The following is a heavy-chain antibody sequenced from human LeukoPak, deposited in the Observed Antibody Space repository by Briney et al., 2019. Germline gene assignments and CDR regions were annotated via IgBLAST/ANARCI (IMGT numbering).Heavy chain of an antibody. Sequence: GGSLRLSYAASGFTFSSYDMHWVRQAPGRGLEWVSAIGLAGDTYYPDSVKGRFTISRENAKNSMHLQMNSLKDGDTAVYYCIRGGIQVSGIDAFDIWGQGTVVTVSS. CDR1: GFTFSSYD. J-gene: IGHJ3*02. CDR2: IGLAGDT. CDR3: IRGGIQVSGIDAFDI. V-gene: IGHV3-13*01. D-gene: IGHD5/OR15-5a*01.